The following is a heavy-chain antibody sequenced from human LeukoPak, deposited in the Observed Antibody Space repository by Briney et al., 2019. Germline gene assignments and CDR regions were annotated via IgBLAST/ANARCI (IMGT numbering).Heavy chain of an antibody. D-gene: IGHD3-3*01. Sequence: SETLSLTCAVYGGSFSGYYWSWVRQPPGKGLEWLGEINHSGSTNYNPSLKSRVTISEGTSKNQFSLKLSSVTAADTAVYYCARGQYYDFWSGPLDYWGQGTLVTVSS. CDR2: INHSGST. J-gene: IGHJ4*02. CDR1: GGSFSGYY. CDR3: ARGQYYDFWSGPLDY. V-gene: IGHV4-34*01.